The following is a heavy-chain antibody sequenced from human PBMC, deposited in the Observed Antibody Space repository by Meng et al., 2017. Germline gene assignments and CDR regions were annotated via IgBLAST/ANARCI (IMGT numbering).Heavy chain of an antibody. CDR1: GGSFSGYY. Sequence: QGQLQQWGAGLLKPSETLPLTCAVYGGSFSGYYWGWIRQPPGKGLEWIGEINHSGSTNYNPSLKSRVTISVDTSKNQFSLKLSSVTAADTAVYYCARGRSGTWPWYFDLWGRGTLVTVSS. CDR3: ARGRSGTWPWYFDL. CDR2: INHSGST. D-gene: IGHD1-1*01. J-gene: IGHJ2*01. V-gene: IGHV4-34*01.